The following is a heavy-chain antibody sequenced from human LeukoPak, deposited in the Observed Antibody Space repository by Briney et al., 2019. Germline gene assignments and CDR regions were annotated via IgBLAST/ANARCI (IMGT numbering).Heavy chain of an antibody. V-gene: IGHV3-30*02. CDR3: AKEYTPSSPLGELDS. CDR1: GFNLNSYA. CDR2: IRHDEANS. D-gene: IGHD6-6*01. J-gene: IGHJ4*02. Sequence: PGGSLRLSCAVSGFNLNSYAMHWFRQAPGKGLEWVEVIRHDEANSFYADSVQGRFTISRDTSKKLLYLQMNSLRVEDTAVYYCAKEYTPSSPLGELDSWGQGTLVTVSS.